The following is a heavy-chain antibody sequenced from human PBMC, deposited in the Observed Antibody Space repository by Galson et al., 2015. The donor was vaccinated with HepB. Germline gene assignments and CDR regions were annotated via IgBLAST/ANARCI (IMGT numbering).Heavy chain of an antibody. CDR3: ASLPGDVLLPPASDF. D-gene: IGHD2-2*01. CDR2: IIPIFGTT. Sequence: SVKVSCKASGGIFSTYPISWVRQAPGQGLEWMGGIIPIFGTTNYTQKFQGRLTITADESTNTAYMELSSLSFEDTAMYYCASLPGDVLLPPASDFWGQGALVTVSS. J-gene: IGHJ4*02. CDR1: GGIFSTYP. V-gene: IGHV1-69*13.